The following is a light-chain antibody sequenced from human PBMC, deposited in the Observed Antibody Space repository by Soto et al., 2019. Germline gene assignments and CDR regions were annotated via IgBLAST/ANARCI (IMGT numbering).Light chain of an antibody. CDR2: DVT. CDR3: SSYTISSSFVV. V-gene: IGLV2-18*02. CDR1: SRDVGSYNH. J-gene: IGLJ2*01. Sequence: QSALTQPPSVSGSPGQSVTISCTGTSRDVGSYNHVSWYQQTPGTAPKLMIYDVTNRPSGVPDRFSGSKSGNTASLTISGLQAEDEAVYHCSSYTISSSFVVFGGATNVTVL.